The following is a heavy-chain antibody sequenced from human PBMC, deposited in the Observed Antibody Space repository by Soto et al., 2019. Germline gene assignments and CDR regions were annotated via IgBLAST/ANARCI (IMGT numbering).Heavy chain of an antibody. V-gene: IGHV4-34*01. J-gene: IGHJ5*02. CDR3: ATAPETYSLAGYYINHFDP. D-gene: IGHD3-22*01. CDR2: INHSGST. Sequence: PSETLSLTCAVYGGSFSGYYWSWIRQPPGKGLEWIGEINHSGSTNYNPSLKSRVTISVDTSKNQFSLKLSSVTAADTAVYYCATAPETYSLAGYYINHFDPWGQGALVTVSS. CDR1: GGSFSGYY.